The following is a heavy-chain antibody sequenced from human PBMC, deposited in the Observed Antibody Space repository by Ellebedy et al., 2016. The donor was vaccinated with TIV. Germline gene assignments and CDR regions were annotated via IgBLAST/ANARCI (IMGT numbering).Heavy chain of an antibody. V-gene: IGHV5-51*01. CDR3: ARHPYGSGSYYWFDP. Sequence: GESLKISCKGSGYSFTSCWIGWVRQMPGKGLEWMGIIYPGDSDTRYSPSFQGQVTISADKSISTAYLQWSSLKASDTAMYYCARHPYGSGSYYWFDPWGQGTLVTVSS. CDR1: GYSFTSCW. J-gene: IGHJ5*02. CDR2: IYPGDSDT. D-gene: IGHD3-10*01.